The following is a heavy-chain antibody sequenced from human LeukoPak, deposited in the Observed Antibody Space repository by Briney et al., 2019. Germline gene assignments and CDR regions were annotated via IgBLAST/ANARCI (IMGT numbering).Heavy chain of an antibody. V-gene: IGHV3-23*01. CDR1: GFTFSSYG. J-gene: IGHJ4*02. CDR3: AKEEYSGSLLTLDY. D-gene: IGHD1-26*01. Sequence: WGSLRLSCAASGFTFSSYGMSWVRQAPGKGLEWVSAISGSDGSTYYADPVKGRFTISRDNSKNTLYLQVNSLRAEDTAVYYCAKEEYSGSLLTLDYWGQGTLVTVSS. CDR2: ISGSDGST.